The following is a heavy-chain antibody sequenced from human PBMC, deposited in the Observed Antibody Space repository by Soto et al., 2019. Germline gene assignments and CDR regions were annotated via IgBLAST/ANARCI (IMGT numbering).Heavy chain of an antibody. CDR2: ISWNSGSI. D-gene: IGHD6-19*01. CDR1: GFTFDDYA. V-gene: IGHV3-9*01. J-gene: IGHJ4*02. CDR3: AKDEVAVAGGFDY. Sequence: EVQLVESGGGLVQPGRSLRLSCAASGFTFDDYAMHWVRQAPGKGLEWVSGISWNSGSIGYADSVKGRFTISRDNAKNSLYLQMNSLRAEDTALYYCAKDEVAVAGGFDYWGQGTLVTVSS.